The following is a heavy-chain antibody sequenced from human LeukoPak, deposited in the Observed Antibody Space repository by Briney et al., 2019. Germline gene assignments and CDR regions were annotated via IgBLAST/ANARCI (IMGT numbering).Heavy chain of an antibody. CDR1: GYTFISYT. D-gene: IGHD2-15*01. Sequence: GASVKVSCKASGYTFISYTMNWVRQAPGQGLEWMGWINTNTGNPTYAQGLTGRFVFSLDTSVSTAYLQISSLKAEDTAVYYCARGVATNRLDYWGQGTLVTVSS. V-gene: IGHV7-4-1*02. CDR2: INTNTGNP. J-gene: IGHJ4*02. CDR3: ARGVATNRLDY.